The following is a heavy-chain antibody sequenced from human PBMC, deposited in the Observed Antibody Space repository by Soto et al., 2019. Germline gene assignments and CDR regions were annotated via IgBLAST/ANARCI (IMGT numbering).Heavy chain of an antibody. CDR3: ATGSLYYYGSGGMWDS. CDR1: GGSMSSPNW. J-gene: IGHJ4*02. D-gene: IGHD3-10*01. CDR2: MHHSGAT. Sequence: QVRLQESGPGLVKPSGTLSLTCLVSGGSMSSPNWWSWVRQAPGKGLEWIAEMHHSGATNYNPSLKCRVIISIDKSKNQFSLYLSSVTAADTAVYYCATGSLYYYGSGGMWDSWGRGALVTVSS. V-gene: IGHV4-4*02.